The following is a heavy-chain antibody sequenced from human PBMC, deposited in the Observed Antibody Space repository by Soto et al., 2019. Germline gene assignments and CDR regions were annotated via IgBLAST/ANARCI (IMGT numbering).Heavy chain of an antibody. D-gene: IGHD3-22*01. CDR2: IKQDGSEK. V-gene: IGHV3-7*05. Sequence: PGGSLRLSCVASGFTFSSHCMNWVRQAPGKGLEWVANIKQDGSEKYYLDSVKGRFTISRDNAQNSLYLQMNSLRAEDTAVYYCATSAYYYDTTADFDSWGQGTLVTVSS. J-gene: IGHJ4*02. CDR1: GFTFSSHC. CDR3: ATSAYYYDTTADFDS.